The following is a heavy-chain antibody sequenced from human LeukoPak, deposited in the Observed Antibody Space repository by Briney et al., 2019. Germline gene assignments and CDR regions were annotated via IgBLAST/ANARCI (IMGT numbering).Heavy chain of an antibody. J-gene: IGHJ4*02. CDR2: IYPGDSDT. V-gene: IGHV5-51*01. Sequence: GESLKISCKTSGYSFTTHWIGWVRLMPGKGLEWMGVIYPGDSDTRYSPSFRGQVTISADKSISTAYLQWSSLKASDTGVYYCARRHGSGWYALDYWGQGTLVTVSS. CDR3: ARRHGSGWYALDY. D-gene: IGHD6-19*01. CDR1: GYSFTTHW.